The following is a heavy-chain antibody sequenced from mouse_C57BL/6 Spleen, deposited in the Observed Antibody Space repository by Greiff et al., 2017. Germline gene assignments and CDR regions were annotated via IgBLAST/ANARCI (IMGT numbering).Heavy chain of an antibody. D-gene: IGHD1-1*01. CDR2: ISDGGSYT. CDR3: ARDPGSSPYYAMDY. CDR1: GFTFSSYA. V-gene: IGHV5-4*01. Sequence: EVQVVESGGGLVKPGGSLKLSCAASGFTFSSYAMSWVRQTPEKRLEWVATISDGGSYTYYPDNVKGRFTISRDNAKDNLYLQMSHLKSEDAAMYYCARDPGSSPYYAMDYWGQGTSVTVSS. J-gene: IGHJ4*01.